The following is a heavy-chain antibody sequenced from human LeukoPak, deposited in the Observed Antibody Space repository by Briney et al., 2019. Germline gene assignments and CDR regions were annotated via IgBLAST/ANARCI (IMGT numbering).Heavy chain of an antibody. CDR1: GFTLSSYG. D-gene: IGHD2-2*01. V-gene: IGHV3-30*02. CDR3: ANPDCSSTSCRDY. Sequence: GESLKISCAASGFTLSSYGMHWVRQAPGKGLEGVAFIRYDRSNKYDAESAKGLFPISRDKSKNTQYLQMNSLRAEDTAVYYCANPDCSSTSCRDYWGQGTLVTVSS. CDR2: IRYDRSNK. J-gene: IGHJ4*02.